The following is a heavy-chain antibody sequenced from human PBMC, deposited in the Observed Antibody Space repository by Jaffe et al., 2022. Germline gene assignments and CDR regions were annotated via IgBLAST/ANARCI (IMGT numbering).Heavy chain of an antibody. CDR2: SRDKANSYTT. V-gene: IGHV3-72*01. Sequence: EVQLVESGGGLVQPGESLRLSCVVSGFIFSDHYMDWVRQAPGKGLEWVGRSRDKANSYTTEYAASVKGRFTISRDDSKNSLYLQMNSLKAEDTAVYYCAKLTRYSYDYWGQGTLVTVSS. CDR3: AKLTRYSYDY. D-gene: IGHD3-22*01. J-gene: IGHJ4*02. CDR1: GFIFSDHY.